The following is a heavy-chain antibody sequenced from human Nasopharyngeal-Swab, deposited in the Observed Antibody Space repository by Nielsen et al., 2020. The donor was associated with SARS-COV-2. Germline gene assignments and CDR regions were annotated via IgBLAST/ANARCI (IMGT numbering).Heavy chain of an antibody. J-gene: IGHJ4*02. V-gene: IGHV3-7*01. Sequence: GESLKISCVASGFSFSSSWMSWVRQAPGRGLEWVANIKQDGSEKYYVDSVKGRFTISRDNAKNSLYLQMNSLRGEDTAGYYCARDRGVRGSYYFDYWGQGTLVTVSS. CDR1: GFSFSSSW. CDR3: ARDRGVRGSYYFDY. D-gene: IGHD3-10*01. CDR2: IKQDGSEK.